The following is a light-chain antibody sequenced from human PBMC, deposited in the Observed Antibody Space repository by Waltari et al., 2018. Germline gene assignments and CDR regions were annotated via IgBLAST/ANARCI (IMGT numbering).Light chain of an antibody. Sequence: QSALTQPASVSGSPGQSITISCTGTTGDVGSYNLVSWYPPHPGKAPKLIIFEVTKRPSGVSDRFSGSKSDITASLTISGLQAEDEADYYCCSFVRGRPHVVFGGGTKLTVL. CDR1: TGDVGSYNL. CDR3: CSFVRGRPHVV. CDR2: EVT. J-gene: IGLJ2*01. V-gene: IGLV2-23*02.